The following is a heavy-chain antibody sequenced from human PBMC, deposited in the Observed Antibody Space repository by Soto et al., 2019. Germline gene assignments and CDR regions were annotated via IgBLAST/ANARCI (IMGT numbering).Heavy chain of an antibody. J-gene: IGHJ6*02. CDR2: ISYDARNE. Sequence: QLQLVESGGGVGQPGKSLRLSCAASGFSISSYGFHWVRQAPGKGLEWVAVISYDARNEYYIDSVKGRYTISRDNSKNTVFLHMNNLRDEDTAVYYCVRESDHPRGDSYYDMDVWGQGTTVTVS. V-gene: IGHV3-30*03. CDR3: VRESDHPRGDSYYDMDV. CDR1: GFSISSYG. D-gene: IGHD5-12*01.